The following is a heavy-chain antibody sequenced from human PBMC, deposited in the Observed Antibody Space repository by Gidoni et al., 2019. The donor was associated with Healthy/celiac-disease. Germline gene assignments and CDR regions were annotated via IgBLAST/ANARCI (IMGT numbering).Heavy chain of an antibody. CDR2: IRSKAYGGTT. V-gene: IGHV3-49*03. D-gene: IGHD1-7*01. CDR1: GFTFGDYA. Sequence: EVPLVESGGGLVQPGRSLTLFCTASGFTFGDYARSWFRQAPGKGLEWVGFIRSKAYGGTTEYAASVKGRFTISRDDSKSIAYRQMNSVKTEDTAVYYCTRDLGTKVYWGQGTLVTVSS. CDR3: TRDLGTKVY. J-gene: IGHJ4*02.